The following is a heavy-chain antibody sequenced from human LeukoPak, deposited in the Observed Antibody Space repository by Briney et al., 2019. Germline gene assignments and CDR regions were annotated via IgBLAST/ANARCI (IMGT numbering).Heavy chain of an antibody. J-gene: IGHJ4*02. Sequence: PGGSLRLSCAASEFTFRTYGMHWVRQAPGKGLEGVGFIRSKAYGGTTEYAASVKGRFTISRDDSKNIAYLQMNSLKTEDTAVYYCIGSFGELTFFDYWGQGTLVTVSS. CDR2: IRSKAYGGTT. V-gene: IGHV3-49*04. D-gene: IGHD3-10*01. CDR1: EFTFRTYG. CDR3: IGSFGELTFFDY.